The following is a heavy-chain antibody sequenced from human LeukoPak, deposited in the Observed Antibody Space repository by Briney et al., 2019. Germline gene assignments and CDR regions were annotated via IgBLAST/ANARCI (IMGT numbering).Heavy chain of an antibody. Sequence: GASVKVSCQASGYTFTDYYIHWVRQAPGQGLEWMGWINPNSGGTNYAQNFQGRVTMTRDTSISTAYMELRSLSSDDTAVYYCARVGGGLYGFLTGYDYWGQGTLVTVSS. CDR1: GYTFTDYY. V-gene: IGHV1-2*02. J-gene: IGHJ4*02. D-gene: IGHD3-9*01. CDR2: INPNSGGT. CDR3: ARVGGGLYGFLTGYDY.